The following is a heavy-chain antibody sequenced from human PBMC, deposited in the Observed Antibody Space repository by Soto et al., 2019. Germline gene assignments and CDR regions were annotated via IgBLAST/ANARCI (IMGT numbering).Heavy chain of an antibody. J-gene: IGHJ4*02. D-gene: IGHD3-10*01. Sequence: KVSCKASGGTISSYAISWVRQAPGQGLECMGGIIPIFGTANYAQTFQCRVTITAEKSPSTAYMEMSSRRAEDTAVYYCARVWLKDSRQFDYGALGTMVTVAS. CDR1: GGTISSYA. CDR2: IIPIFGTA. CDR3: ARVWLKDSRQFDY. V-gene: IGHV1-69*06.